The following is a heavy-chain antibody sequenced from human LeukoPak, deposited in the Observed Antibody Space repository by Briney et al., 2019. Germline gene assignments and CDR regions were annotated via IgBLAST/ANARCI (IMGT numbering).Heavy chain of an antibody. V-gene: IGHV4-34*01. CDR2: INHSGST. Sequence: PSETLSLTCAVYGGPFSGYYWSWIRQPPGKGLEWIGEINHSGSTNYNPSLKSRVTISVDTSKNQFSLKLSSVTAADTAVYYCARGIWFGELTFGSWGQGTLVTVSS. CDR3: ARGIWFGELTFGS. J-gene: IGHJ5*01. CDR1: GGPFSGYY. D-gene: IGHD3-10*01.